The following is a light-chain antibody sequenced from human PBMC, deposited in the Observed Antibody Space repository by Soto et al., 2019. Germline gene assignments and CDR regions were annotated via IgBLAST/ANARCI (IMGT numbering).Light chain of an antibody. J-gene: IGLJ1*01. CDR1: SRDVGGYNY. CDR2: EVS. V-gene: IGLV2-14*01. CDR3: SSYTSSSTPYV. Sequence: SRDVGGYNYVSWYQQHPGKAPKLMIYEVSNRPSGVSNRFSGSKSGNTASLTISGLQAEDEADYYCSSYTSSSTPYVFGTGTKVTVL.